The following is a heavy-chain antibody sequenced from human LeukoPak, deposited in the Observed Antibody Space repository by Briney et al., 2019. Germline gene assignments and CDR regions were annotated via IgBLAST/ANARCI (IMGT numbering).Heavy chain of an antibody. CDR2: IYYSGST. V-gene: IGHV4-39*07. D-gene: IGHD3-22*01. CDR3: ARGRGVPYYYDSSGYYPADY. Sequence: SETLSITCTVSGGSISSSSYYWGWIRQPPGKGLEWIGSIYYSGSTYYNPSLKSRVTISVDTSKNQFSLKLSSVTAADTAVYYCARGRGVPYYYDSSGYYPADYWGQGTLVTVSS. CDR1: GGSISSSSYY. J-gene: IGHJ4*02.